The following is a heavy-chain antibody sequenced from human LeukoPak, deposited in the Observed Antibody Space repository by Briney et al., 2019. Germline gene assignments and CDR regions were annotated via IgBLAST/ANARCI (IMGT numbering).Heavy chain of an antibody. CDR1: GYTFTSYG. D-gene: IGHD6-19*01. V-gene: IGHV1-18*01. CDR3: ARVYSSGWYGGGFDY. CDR2: ISAYNGNT. J-gene: IGHJ4*02. Sequence: GASVQVSCQASGYTFTSYGISWVRQAPGQGLEWMGWISAYNGNTNYAQKLQGRVTMTTDTSTSTAYMELRSLRSDDTAVYYCARVYSSGWYGGGFDYWGQGTLVTVSS.